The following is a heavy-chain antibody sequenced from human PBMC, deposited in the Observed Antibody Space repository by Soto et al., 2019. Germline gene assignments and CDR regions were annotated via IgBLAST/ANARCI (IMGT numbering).Heavy chain of an antibody. J-gene: IGHJ6*03. V-gene: IGHV3-30*18. D-gene: IGHD3-10*01. CDR2: ISYDGSNK. CDR1: GFTFSSYG. CDR3: AKPYYGSGVIYYYYMDV. Sequence: GSLRLSCAASGFTFSSYGMHWVRQAPGKGLEWVAVISYDGSNKYYADSVKGRFTISRDNSKNTLYLQMNSLRAEDTAVYYCAKPYYGSGVIYYYYMDVWGKGTTVTVSS.